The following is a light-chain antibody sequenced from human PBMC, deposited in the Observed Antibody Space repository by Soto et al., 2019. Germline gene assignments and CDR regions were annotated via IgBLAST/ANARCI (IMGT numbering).Light chain of an antibody. CDR3: QQNYRATPWT. V-gene: IGKV1-39*01. Sequence: IQMTQSPSSLSASVGDRITITCRASQSISRYLNWYQHKPGKAPKLLINAASSLERGVPSRFSGGGSETDFTLNISSLQPDDFATYYCQQNYRATPWTFGQGTKVDIK. CDR1: QSISRY. J-gene: IGKJ1*01. CDR2: AAS.